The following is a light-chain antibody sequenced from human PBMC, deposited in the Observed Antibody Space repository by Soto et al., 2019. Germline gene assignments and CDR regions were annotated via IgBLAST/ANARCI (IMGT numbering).Light chain of an antibody. CDR1: QTISRY. CDR3: LQKYGYPFT. Sequence: QVSKLLPSLPTHVAHRVTITCRASQTISRYLHWYQQTPGKAPKLLIYAASNLQSGVPARFSGSGSGTDFTLTISSLQPQEFATYYCLQKYGYPFTFGPGT. V-gene: IGKV1-6*01. J-gene: IGKJ3*01. CDR2: AAS.